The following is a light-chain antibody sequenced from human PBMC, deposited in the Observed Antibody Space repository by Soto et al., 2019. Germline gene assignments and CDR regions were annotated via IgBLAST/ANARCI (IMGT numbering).Light chain of an antibody. V-gene: IGKV3-20*01. CDR3: QQYDSSPKT. CDR2: GTS. J-gene: IGKJ1*01. CDR1: QSISSY. Sequence: TQSPSSLSASVGDRVTITFRASQSISSYLNWYQQKPGQAPRLLIYGTSSRATGIPDRFSGSGSGTDFTLTISRLEPEDFAVYYRQQYDSSPKTFGQGTKVDI.